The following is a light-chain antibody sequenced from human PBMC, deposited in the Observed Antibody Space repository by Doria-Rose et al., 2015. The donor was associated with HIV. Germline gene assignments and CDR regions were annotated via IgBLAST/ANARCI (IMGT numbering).Light chain of an antibody. CDR1: QRVKSSY. J-gene: IGKJ5*01. V-gene: IGKV3-20*01. CDR3: QQYGTSRGT. Sequence: TQSPGTLSLSPGERATLSCRASQRVKSSYLAWYQQKPGQAPRLLIHDASTRATGIPDRLSGSGSGTDFTLTISRLEPEDVAVYYCQQYGTSRGTFGQGTRLEIK. CDR2: DAS.